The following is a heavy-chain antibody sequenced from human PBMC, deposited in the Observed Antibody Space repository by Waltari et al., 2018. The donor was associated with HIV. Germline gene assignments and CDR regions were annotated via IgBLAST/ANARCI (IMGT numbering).Heavy chain of an antibody. CDR1: GFTLSSYE. J-gene: IGHJ4*02. CDR3: AREKAVVADY. V-gene: IGHV3-48*03. D-gene: IGHD2-15*01. Sequence: EVQLVESGGGLVQPGGSRRLSCAASGFTLSSYEMNWVRQAPGKGLEWVSYISSSGGTIYYADAVKGRFTISRDNAKRTLYLQMNSLRAEDTAVYYCAREKAVVADYWGQGTLVTVSS. CDR2: ISSSGGTI.